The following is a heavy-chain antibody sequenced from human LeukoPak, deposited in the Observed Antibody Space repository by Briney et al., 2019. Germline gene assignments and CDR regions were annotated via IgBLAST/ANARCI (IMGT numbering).Heavy chain of an antibody. D-gene: IGHD3-3*01. CDR3: ARGNYDFWSGYYTY. J-gene: IGHJ4*01. CDR1: GGSISSYY. CDR2: IYYSGST. Sequence: SETLSLTCTVSGGSISSYYWSWIRQPSGKGLEWIGYIYYSGSTNYKPSLKSRVTMSVDTSKNQFSLKLSSVTAADTAVYYCARGNYDFWSGYYTYWGQGTLVTVSS. V-gene: IGHV4-59*01.